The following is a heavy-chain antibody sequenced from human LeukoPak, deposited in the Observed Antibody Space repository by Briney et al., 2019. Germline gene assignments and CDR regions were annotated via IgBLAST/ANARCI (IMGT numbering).Heavy chain of an antibody. CDR1: GGSISNYY. D-gene: IGHD3-22*01. V-gene: IGHV4-4*07. CDR3: ARDRYYYDSSAYYYRFDP. J-gene: IGHJ5*02. Sequence: SETLSLTCTVSGGSISNYYWSWIRQPAGKGLEWIGRIYTSGSTNYNPSLKSRVTMSVDTSQNQFSLKLSSLTAADTAVYYCARDRYYYDSSAYYYRFDPWGQGTLVTVSS. CDR2: IYTSGST.